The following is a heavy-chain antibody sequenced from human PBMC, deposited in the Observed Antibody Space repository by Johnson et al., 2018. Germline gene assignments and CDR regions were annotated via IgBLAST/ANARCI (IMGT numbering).Heavy chain of an antibody. D-gene: IGHD6-13*01. J-gene: IGHJ3*02. CDR1: GGSLSSGSYY. CDR2: IYYSGNT. V-gene: IGHV4-61*01. CDR3: ARDSWDTSSWYGAFDI. Sequence: VQLVESGPGLVKPSEALSLTCTVSGGSLSSGSYYWTWIRQPPGKGLEWIGFIYYSGNTNYNPSLKSRATISVDTSKNQFSLKLSSVTAADTAVYYCARDSWDTSSWYGAFDIWGLGTMVTVSS.